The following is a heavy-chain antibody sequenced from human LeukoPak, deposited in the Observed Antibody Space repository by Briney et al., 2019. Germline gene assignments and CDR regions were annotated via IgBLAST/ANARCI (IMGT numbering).Heavy chain of an antibody. J-gene: IGHJ6*03. CDR1: GFTFSSYG. CDR2: IRYDGSNK. D-gene: IGHD2-2*02. CDR3: AKRIAGREVPAAINYYYYMDV. Sequence: PGGSLRLSCAASGFTFSSYGMHWVRQAPGKGLEWVAFIRYDGSNKYYADSVKGRFTISRDNSKNTLYLQMNSLRAEDTAVYYCAKRIAGREVPAAINYYYYMDVWGKGTTATVSS. V-gene: IGHV3-30*02.